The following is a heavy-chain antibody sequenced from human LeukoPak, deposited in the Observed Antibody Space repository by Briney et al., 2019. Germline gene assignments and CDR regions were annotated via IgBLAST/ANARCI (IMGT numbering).Heavy chain of an antibody. CDR3: ARRNPYGSGSYDY. J-gene: IGHJ4*02. D-gene: IGHD3-10*01. CDR2: ISSRSDYI. CDR1: GFTFSSYS. V-gene: IGHV3-21*01. Sequence: GGSLRLSCAASGFTFSSYSMNWVRQAPGKGLEWVSSISSRSDYIYYADSVEGRLTISRDNAKNSLYLQMNSLTAEDTAVYYCARRNPYGSGSYDYWGQGTLVTVSS.